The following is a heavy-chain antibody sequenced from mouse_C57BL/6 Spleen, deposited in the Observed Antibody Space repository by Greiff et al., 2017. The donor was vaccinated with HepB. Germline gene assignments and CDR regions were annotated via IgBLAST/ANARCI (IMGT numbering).Heavy chain of an antibody. D-gene: IGHD2-2*01. V-gene: IGHV5-17*01. J-gene: IGHJ3*01. Sequence: EVHLVESGGGLVKPGGPLKLSCAASGFTFSDYGMHWVRQAPEKGLEWVAYISSGSSTIDYADTVKGRFTISRDNAKNTLFLQMTSLRSEDTAMYYCAREGYDEGAWFAYWGQGTLVTVSA. CDR1: GFTFSDYG. CDR3: AREGYDEGAWFAY. CDR2: ISSGSSTI.